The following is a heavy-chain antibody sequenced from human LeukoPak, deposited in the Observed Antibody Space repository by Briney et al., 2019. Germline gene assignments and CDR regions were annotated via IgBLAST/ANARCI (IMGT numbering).Heavy chain of an antibody. V-gene: IGHV3-23*01. D-gene: IGHD2-21*01. Sequence: GGSLRLSCAASGFTFSKFPMGWVRQAPGRGLEWVSAISASGDVTFYADSLRGRFTISRDNSKNTLYLQMNSLRAEDTAVYYCARDRLWLDAFDIWGQGTMVTVSS. CDR3: ARDRLWLDAFDI. CDR1: GFTFSKFP. CDR2: ISASGDVT. J-gene: IGHJ3*02.